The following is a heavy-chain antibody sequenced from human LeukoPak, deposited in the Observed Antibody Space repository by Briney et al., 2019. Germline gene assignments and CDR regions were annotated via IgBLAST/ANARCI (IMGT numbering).Heavy chain of an antibody. CDR2: ISGSGGST. CDR3: AKDRGYCSSTSCYAGPIDY. Sequence: GGSLRLSCAASGFTFSSYAMSWVRQAPWKGLEWVSAISGSGGSTYYADSVKGRFTISRDNSKNTLYLQMNSLRAEDTAVYYCAKDRGYCSSTSCYAGPIDYWGQGTLVTVSS. V-gene: IGHV3-23*01. J-gene: IGHJ4*02. D-gene: IGHD2-2*01. CDR1: GFTFSSYA.